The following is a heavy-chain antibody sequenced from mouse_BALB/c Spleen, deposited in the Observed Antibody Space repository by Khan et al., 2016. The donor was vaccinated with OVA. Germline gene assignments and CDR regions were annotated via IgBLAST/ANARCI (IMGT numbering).Heavy chain of an antibody. V-gene: IGHV3-8*02. D-gene: IGHD2-14*01. CDR1: GDSITSGY. CDR2: ISQSGST. Sequence: EVQLQESGPSLVKPSQTLSLTCSVTGDSITSGYWNWIRKFPGNKLEYMGYISQSGSTYYNPSLKSRISITRDTSKNQYYLQLNSVTTEYTATYYCARWNYRYDGYFDFWGQGTTLTVSS. J-gene: IGHJ2*01. CDR3: ARWNYRYDGYFDF.